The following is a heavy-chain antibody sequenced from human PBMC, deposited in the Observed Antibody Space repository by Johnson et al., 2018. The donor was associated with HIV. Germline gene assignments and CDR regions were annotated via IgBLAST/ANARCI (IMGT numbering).Heavy chain of an antibody. J-gene: IGHJ3*02. CDR2: ISGSGGST. V-gene: IGHV3-23*01. CDR1: GFTFSSYA. CDR3: AKDYYYDSSGYFLTCAFDI. D-gene: IGHD3-22*01. Sequence: VLLLESGGGLAQPGGALRLSCAASGFTFSSYAMSWVRQAPGKGLEWVSAISGSGGSTYYADSVKGRFTISRDNSKNTLYLQMNSLRAEDTAVYYCAKDYYYDSSGYFLTCAFDIWGQGTMVTVSS.